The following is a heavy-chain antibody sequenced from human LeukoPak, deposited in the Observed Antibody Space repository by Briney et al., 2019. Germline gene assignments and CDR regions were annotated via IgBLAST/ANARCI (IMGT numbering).Heavy chain of an antibody. CDR2: ISAYNGNT. CDR3: ARGPMYSSSLGVDF. Sequence: ASVKVSCKASGYTFTSYGISWVRQAPGQGLEWMGWISAYNGNTKYAQKFQGRVTTTTDTSTSTAYVALRSLRSDDTAVYYCARGPMYSSSLGVDFWGQGTLVTVSS. CDR1: GYTFTSYG. D-gene: IGHD6-6*01. V-gene: IGHV1-18*01. J-gene: IGHJ4*02.